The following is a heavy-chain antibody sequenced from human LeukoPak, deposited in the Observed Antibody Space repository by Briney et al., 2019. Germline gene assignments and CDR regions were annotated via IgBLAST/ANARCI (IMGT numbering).Heavy chain of an antibody. Sequence: GGSLRLSCGASGFTFDDYTMHWVRQRPGKSLERGSLITWNGGTTYYSDSVKGRFIISRDNTKNSLFLQMNSLRTEDTALYFCARLGTGYCSSTSCEETYWGRGTRVTVSS. J-gene: IGHJ4*02. V-gene: IGHV3-43*01. CDR2: ITWNGGTT. CDR1: GFTFDDYT. D-gene: IGHD2-2*03. CDR3: ARLGTGYCSSTSCEETY.